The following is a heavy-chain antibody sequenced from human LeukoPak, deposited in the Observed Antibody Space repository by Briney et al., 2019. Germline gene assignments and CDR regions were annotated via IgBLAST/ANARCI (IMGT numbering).Heavy chain of an antibody. V-gene: IGHV4-39*07. Sequence: PSETLSLTCTVSGGSISSSSYYWGWIRQPPGKGLEWIGRIYTSGSTNYNPSLKSRVTISVDTSKNQFSLKLSSVTAADTAVYYCASSLSWFGEADYYFDYWGQGTLVTVSS. D-gene: IGHD3-10*01. J-gene: IGHJ4*02. CDR1: GGSISSSSYY. CDR3: ASSLSWFGEADYYFDY. CDR2: IYTSGST.